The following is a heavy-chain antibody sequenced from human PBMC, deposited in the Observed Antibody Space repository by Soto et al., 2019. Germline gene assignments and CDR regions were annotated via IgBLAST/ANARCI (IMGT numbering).Heavy chain of an antibody. Sequence: ASVKVSCKASGYTFTSYAIHWVRQAPGQRLEWMGWINAGNSNTKYSQKFQDRVTITRDTSASTAYMELSSLRSEDTAVYYCARDRGGWPDYWGQGTLVTVS. V-gene: IGHV1-3*01. CDR1: GYTFTSYA. J-gene: IGHJ4*02. CDR3: ARDRGGWPDY. D-gene: IGHD6-19*01. CDR2: INAGNSNT.